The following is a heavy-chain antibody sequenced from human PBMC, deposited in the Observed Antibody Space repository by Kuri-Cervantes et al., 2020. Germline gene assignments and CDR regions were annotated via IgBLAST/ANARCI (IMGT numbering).Heavy chain of an antibody. CDR1: GFTFSDYY. Sequence: GESLKISCAASGFTFSDYYMNWVRQAPGKGLEWVAFISSDGSSKYYADSVKGRFTISRDNSKNTLYLQMNSLRAEDTAVYYCAKDARGYDAYYYGMDVWGQGTTVTVSS. D-gene: IGHD5-12*01. V-gene: IGHV3-30*18. CDR2: ISSDGSSK. CDR3: AKDARGYDAYYYGMDV. J-gene: IGHJ6*02.